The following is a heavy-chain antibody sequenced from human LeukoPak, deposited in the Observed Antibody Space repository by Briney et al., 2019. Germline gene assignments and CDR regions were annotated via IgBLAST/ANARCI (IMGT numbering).Heavy chain of an antibody. Sequence: SQTLSLTCAISGDGLSVSSDVWNWFRQSPSRGLEWLGRTYYRSKWHNDYAASVKSRITINPDTSNNQFSLHLNSLSPEDTAVYYCARGDDWGLDAYDIWGQGTMVTVSS. V-gene: IGHV6-1*01. J-gene: IGHJ3*02. D-gene: IGHD7-27*01. CDR2: TYYRSKWHN. CDR1: GDGLSVSSDV. CDR3: ARGDDWGLDAYDI.